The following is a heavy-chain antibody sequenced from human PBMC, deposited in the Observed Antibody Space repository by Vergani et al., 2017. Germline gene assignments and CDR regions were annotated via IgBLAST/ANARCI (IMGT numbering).Heavy chain of an antibody. CDR1: GFTFSSYG. Sequence: VQLLESGGGLVQPGGSLRLSCAASGFTFSSYGMHWVRQAPGKGLEWVAVIWYDGSNKYYADSVKGRFTISRDNSKNTLYLQMNSLRAEVTAVYYCAKPTDDYDILTGLDYWGQGTLVTVSS. D-gene: IGHD3-9*01. J-gene: IGHJ4*02. V-gene: IGHV3-33*06. CDR3: AKPTDDYDILTGLDY. CDR2: IWYDGSNK.